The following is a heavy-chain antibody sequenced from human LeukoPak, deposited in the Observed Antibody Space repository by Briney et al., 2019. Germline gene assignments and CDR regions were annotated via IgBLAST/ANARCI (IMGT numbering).Heavy chain of an antibody. Sequence: GGSLRLSCAVSGSTFRNYGMSWVRQAPGKGLEWVSSINNSGGATYYADSVKGRFTISRDNAKNSLYLQMNSLRAEDTALYYCARELTMIVGPSAFDIWGQGTMVTVSS. D-gene: IGHD3-22*01. CDR2: INNSGGAT. V-gene: IGHV3-20*04. CDR1: GSTFRNYG. J-gene: IGHJ3*02. CDR3: ARELTMIVGPSAFDI.